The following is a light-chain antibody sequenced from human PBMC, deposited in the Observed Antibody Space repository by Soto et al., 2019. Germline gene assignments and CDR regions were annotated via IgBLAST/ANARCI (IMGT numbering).Light chain of an antibody. CDR1: QSISSW. J-gene: IGKJ1*01. Sequence: DIQMTQSPSTLSASVGDRVTITCRDSQSISSWLAWYQQKPGKAPKLLIYKASSLESGVPSRFSRSGSGAEFTLTISSLQPDDFATYYCQQYNSYSPWTFGQGTKVDIK. V-gene: IGKV1-5*03. CDR3: QQYNSYSPWT. CDR2: KAS.